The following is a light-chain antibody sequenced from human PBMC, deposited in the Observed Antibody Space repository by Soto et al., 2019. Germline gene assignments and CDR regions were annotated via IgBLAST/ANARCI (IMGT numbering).Light chain of an antibody. V-gene: IGKV3-20*01. J-gene: IGKJ1*01. Sequence: EIVLTQSPSTRSLSPGERATLSCRASQSVITQLAWYQQKPGQAPRLLIYGASSRATGIPDRFSGSGSGTDFTLTISGLEPEDSAAYYCQRHGATFGQGTKVDIK. CDR1: QSVITQ. CDR3: QRHGAT. CDR2: GAS.